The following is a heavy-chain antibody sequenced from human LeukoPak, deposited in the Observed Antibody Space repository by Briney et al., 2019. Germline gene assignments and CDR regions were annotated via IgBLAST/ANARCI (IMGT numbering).Heavy chain of an antibody. V-gene: IGHV1-69*05. D-gene: IGHD1-7*01. CDR1: GGTFSSYA. CDR2: IIPIFGTA. CDR3: ARDNYAGANWFDP. Sequence: ASAKVSCKASGGTFSSYAISWVRQAPGQGLEWMGGIIPIFGTANYAQKFQGRVTITTDESTSTAYMELSSLRSEDTAVYYCARDNYAGANWFDPWGQGTLVTVSP. J-gene: IGHJ5*02.